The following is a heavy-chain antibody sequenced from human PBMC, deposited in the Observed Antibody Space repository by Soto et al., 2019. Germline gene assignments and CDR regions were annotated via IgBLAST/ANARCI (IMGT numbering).Heavy chain of an antibody. Sequence: EVQLVESGGGLVQPGRSLRISCAASGFTFEDYAMHWVRQAPGKGLEWVSGITWNSGNIVYAESVEGRFSISRDNAKNSLYLQMNSLRVEDTAWYYCVRYSSGPWGQGTLVTVSS. CDR2: ITWNSGNI. J-gene: IGHJ4*02. CDR1: GFTFEDYA. CDR3: VRYSSGP. D-gene: IGHD6-19*01. V-gene: IGHV3-9*01.